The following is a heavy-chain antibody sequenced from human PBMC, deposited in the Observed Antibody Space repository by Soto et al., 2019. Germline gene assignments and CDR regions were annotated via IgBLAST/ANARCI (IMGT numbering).Heavy chain of an antibody. Sequence: GESLKISCKGSGYSFTSYWISWVRQMPGKGLEWMGRIDPSDSYTNYSPSFQGHVTISADKSISTAYLQLGSLKASDTAMYYCARQGSNGAYYYYGMDVWGQGTTVTVSS. D-gene: IGHD2-8*01. V-gene: IGHV5-10-1*01. CDR2: IDPSDSYT. CDR3: ARQGSNGAYYYYGMDV. J-gene: IGHJ6*02. CDR1: GYSFTSYW.